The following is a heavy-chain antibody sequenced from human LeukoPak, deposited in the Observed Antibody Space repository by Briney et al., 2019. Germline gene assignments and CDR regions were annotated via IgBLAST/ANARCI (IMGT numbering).Heavy chain of an antibody. CDR1: GGSISSGDYY. D-gene: IGHD3-10*01. Sequence: SETLSLTCTVSGGSISSGDYYWSWIRQHPGKGLEWIGYIYYSGSAYYNPSLKSQVTISVDTSENQFSLKLSSVTAADTAVYYCARVNYGSATKEDYWGQGTLVTVSS. V-gene: IGHV4-31*01. J-gene: IGHJ4*02. CDR3: ARVNYGSATKEDY. CDR2: IYYSGSA.